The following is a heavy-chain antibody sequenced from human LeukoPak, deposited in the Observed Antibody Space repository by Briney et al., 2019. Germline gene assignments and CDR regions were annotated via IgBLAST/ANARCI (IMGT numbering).Heavy chain of an antibody. Sequence: ETLSLTCTVSGGSISSSSYYWGWIRQPPGKGLEWVANIKQDGSEKYYVDSVKGRFTISRDNAKNSLYLQMNSLRAEDTAVYYCARVGPGLYLGDYYYMDVWGKGTTVTVSS. CDR2: IKQDGSEK. CDR3: ARVGPGLYLGDYYYMDV. J-gene: IGHJ6*03. D-gene: IGHD2-8*01. CDR1: GGSISSSSYY. V-gene: IGHV3-7*01.